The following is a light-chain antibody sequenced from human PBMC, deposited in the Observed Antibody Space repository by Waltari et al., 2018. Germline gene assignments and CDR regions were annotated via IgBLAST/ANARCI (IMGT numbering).Light chain of an antibody. CDR1: PGHVTSDNY. V-gene: IGLV7-46*01. CDR3: SVAYSGVFV. CDR2: DTN. J-gene: IGLJ1*01. Sequence: QAVVTQEPSLTVSPGGAVTLTCGSSPGHVTSDNYPYWFQQKPAQTPRTLIYDTNNQHSWTPGRFSGSLLGGKAALTLSGAQPEDEAEYYCSVAYSGVFVFGTGTKVTVL.